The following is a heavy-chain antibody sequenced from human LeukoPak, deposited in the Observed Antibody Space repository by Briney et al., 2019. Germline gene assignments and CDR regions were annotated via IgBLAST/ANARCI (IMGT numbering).Heavy chain of an antibody. CDR1: GFTFSSYG. V-gene: IGHV3-23*01. CDR3: ASGLAVTATTYWYFDL. CDR2: ISGSGGET. Sequence: GESLRLSCAASGFTFSSYGMSWVRQAPGKGLESVSTISGSGGETNYADAVKGRFTISRDNSKHTLYLQMSSLRAEDTAVYYCASGLAVTATTYWYFDLWGRGTLVTVSS. D-gene: IGHD2-21*02. J-gene: IGHJ2*01.